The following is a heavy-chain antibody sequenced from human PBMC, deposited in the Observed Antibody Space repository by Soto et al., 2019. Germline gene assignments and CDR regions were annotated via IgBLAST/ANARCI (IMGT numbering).Heavy chain of an antibody. CDR3: ARDGGRWLQLWVAFDI. Sequence: PGGSLRLSCAASGFTFSSYWMSWVRQAPGKGLEWVANIKQDGSEKYYVDSVKGRFTISRDNAKNSLYLQMNSLRAEDTAVYYCARDGGRWLQLWVAFDIWGQGTMVT. V-gene: IGHV3-7*01. J-gene: IGHJ3*02. D-gene: IGHD5-12*01. CDR1: GFTFSSYW. CDR2: IKQDGSEK.